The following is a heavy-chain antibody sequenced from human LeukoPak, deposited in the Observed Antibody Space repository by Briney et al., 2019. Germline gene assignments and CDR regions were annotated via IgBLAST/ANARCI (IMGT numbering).Heavy chain of an antibody. CDR2: INHSGST. CDR1: GFTFSSYS. J-gene: IGHJ6*03. CDR3: ARGRLIGWNYMDV. Sequence: GSLRLSCAASGFTFSSYSMNWVRQAPGKGLEWIGEINHSGSTNYNPSLKSRVTISVDTSKNQFSLKLSSVTAADTAVYYCARGRLIGWNYMDVWGKGTTVTVSS. D-gene: IGHD3-16*01. V-gene: IGHV4-34*01.